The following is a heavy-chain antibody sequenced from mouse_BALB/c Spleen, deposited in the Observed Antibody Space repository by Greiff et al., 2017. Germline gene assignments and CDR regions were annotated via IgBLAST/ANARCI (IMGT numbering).Heavy chain of an antibody. V-gene: IGHV1-39*01. CDR3: ARWDYGNDDAMDY. Sequence: VQLQQSGPELERPGASVKISCKASGYSFTGYKMNWVKQSNGQGLEWIGNIYPYYGGTSYNQKFKDKATLTVDKSSSTAYMQLKSLTSEDSAVYDCARWDYGNDDAMDYWGQGTSVTVSA. CDR2: IYPYYGGT. D-gene: IGHD2-2*01. CDR1: GYSFTGYK. J-gene: IGHJ4*01.